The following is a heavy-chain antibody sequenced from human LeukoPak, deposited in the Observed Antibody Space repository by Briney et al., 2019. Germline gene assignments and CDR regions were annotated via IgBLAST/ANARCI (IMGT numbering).Heavy chain of an antibody. CDR1: GGSISTSSYY. D-gene: IGHD1-26*01. J-gene: IGHJ4*02. CDR2: IYSGGTT. V-gene: IGHV4-61*05. Sequence: SSETLSLTCTVSGGSISTSSYYWGWIRQPPGKGLEWIGYIYSGGTTSHNPSLKSRISISVDTSKNQFSLRLSSVTAADTAVYYCASGSNWGQGILVTVSS. CDR3: ASGSN.